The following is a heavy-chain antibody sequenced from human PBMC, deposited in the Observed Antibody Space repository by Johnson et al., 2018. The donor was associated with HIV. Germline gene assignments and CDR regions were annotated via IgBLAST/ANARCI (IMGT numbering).Heavy chain of an antibody. D-gene: IGHD2-15*01. CDR2: INWNGGST. CDR3: AREVRLGYCSGGSCYGDALDI. CDR1: GFTFDDYA. V-gene: IGHV3-9*01. Sequence: EVQLVQSGGGLVQPGRSLRLSCVASGFTFDDYAMHWVRQVSGKGLEWVSGINWNGGSTGYADSVKGRFTISRDNAKNSLYLQMNSLRAEDTALYYCAREVRLGYCSGGSCYGDALDIWGQGTMVTVSS. J-gene: IGHJ3*02.